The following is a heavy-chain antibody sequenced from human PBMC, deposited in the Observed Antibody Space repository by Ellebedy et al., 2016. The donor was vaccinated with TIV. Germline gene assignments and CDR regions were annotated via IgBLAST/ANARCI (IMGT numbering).Heavy chain of an antibody. Sequence: ASVKVSCKASGYTFTDYSMHWVRQAPGQGLVWMGWINPKNGGTNYAQNFQGRVTMTTDTSISTAYMDLTRLRSDDTALYYCAREGCSGGYCYWFDPWGQGTLVTVSS. CDR1: GYTFTDYS. D-gene: IGHD2-15*01. CDR2: INPKNGGT. CDR3: AREGCSGGYCYWFDP. J-gene: IGHJ5*02. V-gene: IGHV1-2*02.